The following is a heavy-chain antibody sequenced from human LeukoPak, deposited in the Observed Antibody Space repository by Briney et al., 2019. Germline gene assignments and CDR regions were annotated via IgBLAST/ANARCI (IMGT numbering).Heavy chain of an antibody. CDR2: IRSKAYGGTT. CDR3: TRGRYSSGWYGAFDY. CDR1: GFTFNNAW. D-gene: IGHD6-19*01. V-gene: IGHV3-49*03. Sequence: GGSLRLSCAASGFTFNNAWMSWFRQAPGKGLEWVGFIRSKAYGGTTEYAASVKGRFTISRDDSKSIAYLQMNSLKTEDTAVYYCTRGRYSSGWYGAFDYWGQGTLVTVSS. J-gene: IGHJ4*02.